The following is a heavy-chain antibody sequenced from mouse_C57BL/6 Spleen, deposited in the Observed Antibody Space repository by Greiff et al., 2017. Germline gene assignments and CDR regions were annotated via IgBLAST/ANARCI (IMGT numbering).Heavy chain of an antibody. D-gene: IGHD1-1*01. CDR2: IDPSDSYT. Sequence: QVQLQQPGAELVMPGASVKLSCKASGYTFTSYWMHWVKQRPGQGLEWIGEIDPSDSYTNYNQKFKGKSTLTVDKSSSTAYMQLSSLTSEDSAVYYCARLTTGGYYYAMDYWGQGTSVTVSS. CDR1: GYTFTSYW. CDR3: ARLTTGGYYYAMDY. J-gene: IGHJ4*01. V-gene: IGHV1-69*01.